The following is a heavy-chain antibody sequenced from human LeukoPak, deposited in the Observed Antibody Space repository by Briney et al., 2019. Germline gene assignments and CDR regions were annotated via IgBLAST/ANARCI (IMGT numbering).Heavy chain of an antibody. CDR1: GFTFSSYS. CDR2: ISSSSSYI. D-gene: IGHD3-3*01. CDR3: ARESNYDFWSGYYTGYYYYYMDV. Sequence: GGSLRLSCAASGFTFSSYSMNWVRQAPGKGLEWVSSISSSSSYIYYADSVKGRFTISRDNAENSLYLQMNSLRAEDTAVYYCARESNYDFWSGYYTGYYYYYMDVWGKGTTVTVSS. J-gene: IGHJ6*03. V-gene: IGHV3-21*01.